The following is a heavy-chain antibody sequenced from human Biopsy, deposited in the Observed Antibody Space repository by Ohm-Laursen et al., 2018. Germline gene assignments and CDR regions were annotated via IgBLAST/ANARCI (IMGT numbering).Heavy chain of an antibody. CDR2: INSMFGTT. CDR1: GGTFSSFG. CDR3: AKRGVERGRPLAY. Sequence: SVKVSCKASGGTFSSFGISWVRQAPGQGLEWMGEINSMFGTTNYAQTFQGRVTITADESTSTAYMEVSSLRSEDTAVCYCAKRGVERGRPLAYWGQGTLVTVSS. J-gene: IGHJ4*02. V-gene: IGHV1-69*13. D-gene: IGHD1-1*01.